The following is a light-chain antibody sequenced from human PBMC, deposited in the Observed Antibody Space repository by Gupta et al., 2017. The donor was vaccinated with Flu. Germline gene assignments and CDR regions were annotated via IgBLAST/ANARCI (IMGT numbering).Light chain of an antibody. Sequence: GQTVRITCQGASFRIYYASWYQQKPGQAPVLVVYSRNSRPSGVPDRFSGSSSGNTASLTITGAQAEDEAVYYCASRDTRGHYPFGTGTAVTVL. J-gene: IGLJ1*01. CDR3: ASRDTRGHYP. CDR1: SFRIYY. CDR2: SRN. V-gene: IGLV3-19*01.